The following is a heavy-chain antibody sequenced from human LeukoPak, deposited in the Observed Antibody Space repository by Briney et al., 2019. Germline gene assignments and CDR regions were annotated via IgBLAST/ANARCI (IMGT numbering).Heavy chain of an antibody. CDR1: GFTFSSYG. V-gene: IGHV3-23*01. CDR3: AKTVVVTGNPRAFDI. Sequence: GGSLRLSCAASGFTFSSYGMSWVRQAPGKGLEWVSAISGSGGSTYYADSLKGRFTVSRDNSKNTVFLQMNSLRAEDTAVYYCAKTVVVTGNPRAFDIWGRGTMVTVSS. D-gene: IGHD2-21*02. J-gene: IGHJ3*02. CDR2: ISGSGGST.